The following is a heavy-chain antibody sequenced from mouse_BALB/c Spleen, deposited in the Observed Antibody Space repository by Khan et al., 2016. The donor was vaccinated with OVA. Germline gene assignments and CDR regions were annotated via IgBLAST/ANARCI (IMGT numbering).Heavy chain of an antibody. CDR3: ARSGYSAGFAY. CDR1: GFNIKDYY. V-gene: IGHV14-1*02. CDR2: IDPENGET. Sequence: VQLQQSGAELVRPGALVKLSCKASGFNIKDYYIHWVKQRPDQGLEWIGWIDPENGETVYDPKFQDKAIITADTSSNTAYLHLSSLTSEDTAVYYCARSGYSAGFAYWGQGALVTVSS. D-gene: IGHD6-1*01. J-gene: IGHJ3*01.